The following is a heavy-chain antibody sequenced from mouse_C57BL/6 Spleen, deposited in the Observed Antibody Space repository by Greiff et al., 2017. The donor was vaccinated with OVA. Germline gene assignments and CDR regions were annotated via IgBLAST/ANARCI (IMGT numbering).Heavy chain of an antibody. CDR3: ARVYGSSPYYFDY. CDR1: GYAFSSYW. CDR2: IYPGDGDT. D-gene: IGHD1-1*01. V-gene: IGHV1-80*01. Sequence: VQVVESGAELVKPGASVKISCKASGYAFSSYWMNWVKQRPGKGLEWIGQIYPGDGDTNYNGKFKGKATLTADKSSSTAYMQLSSLTSEDSAVYFCARVYGSSPYYFDYWGQGTTLTVSS. J-gene: IGHJ2*01.